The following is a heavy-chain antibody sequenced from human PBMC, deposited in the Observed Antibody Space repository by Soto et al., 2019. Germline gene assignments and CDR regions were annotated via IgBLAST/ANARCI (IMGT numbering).Heavy chain of an antibody. CDR2: VNAANGVT. Sequence: QVQLVQSGAEVKPPGASVKVSCRTSGYTFSAFALHWVRQAPGQGLEWMGWVNAANGVTKFSQKVQGRVTIARDTAPSTASMALTSLRTENTSVYFSARIKSGAYRYAAFDMWGQGTKVTVAS. CDR1: GYTFSAFA. J-gene: IGHJ3*02. D-gene: IGHD3-3*01. CDR3: ARIKSGAYRYAAFDM. V-gene: IGHV1-3*01.